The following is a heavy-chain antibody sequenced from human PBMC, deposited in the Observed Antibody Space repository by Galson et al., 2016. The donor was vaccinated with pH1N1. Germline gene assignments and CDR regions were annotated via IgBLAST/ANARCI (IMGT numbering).Heavy chain of an antibody. Sequence: QSEAEVKKPGESLKISCKASGYSFISQWIAWVRQVPGKGLEWVGVVNPGGSTIRYSPSFQGQVTISSDKSISTAYLQWISLRTSDTATYYCARQYDFGDYRGNAFDIWGQGTVVLVSS. CDR2: VNPGGSTI. CDR3: ARQYDFGDYRGNAFDI. CDR1: GYSFISQW. J-gene: IGHJ3*02. D-gene: IGHD4-17*01. V-gene: IGHV5-51*03.